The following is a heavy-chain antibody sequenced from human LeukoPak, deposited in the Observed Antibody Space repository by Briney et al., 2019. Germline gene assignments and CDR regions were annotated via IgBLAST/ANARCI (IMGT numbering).Heavy chain of an antibody. V-gene: IGHV4-59*01. CDR1: GGSISSYY. Sequence: SETLSLTGTVSGGSISSYYWSWIRQPPGTGLEWIGYIYYSGSTNYNPSLKSRVTISVDTSKNQFSLKLSSVTAADTAVYYCARDKNQLLGSYGMDVWGQGTTVTVSS. CDR2: IYYSGST. J-gene: IGHJ6*02. CDR3: ARDKNQLLGSYGMDV. D-gene: IGHD2-2*01.